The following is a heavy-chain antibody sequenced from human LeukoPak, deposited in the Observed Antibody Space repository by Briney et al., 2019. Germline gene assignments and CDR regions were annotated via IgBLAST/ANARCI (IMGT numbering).Heavy chain of an antibody. CDR1: GFTFSSFG. D-gene: IGHD3-10*01. Sequence: PGRSLRLSCAASGFTFSSFGMHWVRQAPGKGLEWVAFTWYDGSNKYYADSVKGRFTISRDNSKNTLYLQMSSLRAEDMAVYYCARQLSNTFYYGSGSHLDYWGQGTLVTVSS. J-gene: IGHJ4*02. CDR2: TWYDGSNK. CDR3: ARQLSNTFYYGSGSHLDY. V-gene: IGHV3-33*01.